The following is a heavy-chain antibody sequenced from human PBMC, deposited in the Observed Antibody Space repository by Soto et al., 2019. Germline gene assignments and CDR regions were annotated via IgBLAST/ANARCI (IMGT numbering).Heavy chain of an antibody. V-gene: IGHV5-51*03. CDR2: IYPGDSDT. D-gene: IGHD3-10*01. CDR1: GYRFTNYW. J-gene: IGHJ4*02. Sequence: EVQLEQSGAEVKKPGESLKISCKGSGYRFTNYWIGWVRQMPGNGLQWMGLIYPGDSDTRYSPSFRGQVTISADKSISNAYLQWNNLKASDTAIYYCALVVRGVTTEAHYFDYWGQGNLVTVSS. CDR3: ALVVRGVTTEAHYFDY.